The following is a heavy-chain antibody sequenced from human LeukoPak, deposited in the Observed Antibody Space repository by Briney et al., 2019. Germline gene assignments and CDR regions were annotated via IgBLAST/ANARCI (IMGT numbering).Heavy chain of an antibody. CDR1: GGSFSDYY. CDR3: ARYTSSWFFDS. J-gene: IGHJ4*02. CDR2: INHRGST. Sequence: KPSEALSLTCAVYGGSFSDYYWTWIRQPPGKGLEWIGEINHRGSTNYNPSLQSRVTISVDTSKNQFSLKLTSVTAADTAVYYCARYTSSWFFDSWGLGTLVTVSS. V-gene: IGHV4-34*01. D-gene: IGHD6-13*01.